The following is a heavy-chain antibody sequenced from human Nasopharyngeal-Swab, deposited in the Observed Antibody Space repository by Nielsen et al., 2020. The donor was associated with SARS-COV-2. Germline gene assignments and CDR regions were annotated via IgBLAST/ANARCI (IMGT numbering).Heavy chain of an antibody. CDR2: IYHSGST. V-gene: IGHV4-38-2*01. CDR3: ARRPIPAAANFDY. Sequence: SETLSLTCAVSGYSMNSGYYWGWIRQPPGKGLEWIGSIYHSGSTYYNPSLKSRVTLSIDTSKNQFSLKLSSVTAADTAVYYCARRPIPAAANFDYWGQGTLVTVSS. J-gene: IGHJ4*02. D-gene: IGHD2-2*01. CDR1: GYSMNSGYY.